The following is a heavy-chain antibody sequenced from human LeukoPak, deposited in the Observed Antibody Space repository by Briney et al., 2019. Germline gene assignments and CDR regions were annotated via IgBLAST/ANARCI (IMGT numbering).Heavy chain of an antibody. D-gene: IGHD4-23*01. Sequence: SETLSLTCAVYGGSFSGYYWSWIRQPPGKGLEWIGEINHSGSTNYNPSLKSRVTISVDTSRNQFSLKLSSVTAADTAVYYCARLTLEYNWFDPWGQGTLVTVSS. CDR1: GGSFSGYY. V-gene: IGHV4-34*01. CDR3: ARLTLEYNWFDP. J-gene: IGHJ5*02. CDR2: INHSGST.